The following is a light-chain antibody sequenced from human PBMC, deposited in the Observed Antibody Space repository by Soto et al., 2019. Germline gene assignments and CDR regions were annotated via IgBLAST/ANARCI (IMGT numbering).Light chain of an antibody. V-gene: IGKV3-15*01. CDR3: QQYKNWPPLT. Sequence: DIVMTQSPATLSVSPGERATLSCRASQSVSNNLAWYQQKPGQAPRLLIYGTSTRATGIPARFSGSGSGTEFTLTITSLQFEDFAVYYCQQYKNWPPLTFGGGTKVEIK. J-gene: IGKJ4*01. CDR2: GTS. CDR1: QSVSNN.